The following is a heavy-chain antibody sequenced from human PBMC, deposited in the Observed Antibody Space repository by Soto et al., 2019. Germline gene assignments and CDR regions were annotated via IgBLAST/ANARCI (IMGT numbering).Heavy chain of an antibody. CDR1: GYTFTGYY. V-gene: IGHV1-2*04. J-gene: IGHJ6*02. CDR2: INPNSGGT. D-gene: IGHD3-10*01. Sequence: ASVKVSCKASGYTFTGYYMHWVRQAPGQGLEWMGWINPNSGGTNYAQKFQGWVTMTRDTSISTAYMELSRLRSDDTAVYYCARGDITMVRGAEDRNYYYYYGMDVWGQGTTVTVSS. CDR3: ARGDITMVRGAEDRNYYYYYGMDV.